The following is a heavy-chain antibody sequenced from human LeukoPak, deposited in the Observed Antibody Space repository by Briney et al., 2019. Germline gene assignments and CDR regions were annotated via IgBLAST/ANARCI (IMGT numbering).Heavy chain of an antibody. V-gene: IGHV3-7*01. CDR3: ARVRYDGSGYYSIYDY. CDR1: GFTFSSYW. CDR2: IKQDGSEK. J-gene: IGHJ4*02. D-gene: IGHD3-22*01. Sequence: GGSLRLSCAASGFTFSSYWMSWVRQAPGKGPEWVANIKQDGSEKYYVDSVKGRFTISRDNAKNSLYLQMNSLRAEDTAVYYCARVRYDGSGYYSIYDYWGQGTLVTVSS.